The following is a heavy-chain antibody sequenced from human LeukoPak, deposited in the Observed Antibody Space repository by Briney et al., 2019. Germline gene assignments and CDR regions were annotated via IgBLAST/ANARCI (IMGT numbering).Heavy chain of an antibody. V-gene: IGHV3-21*01. CDR1: GFTFSSYS. D-gene: IGHD4-17*01. CDR2: ISSSGTYI. Sequence: GGSLRLSCAASGFTFSSYSMNWVRQAPGKGLEWVSSISSSGTYIHYADSMKGRFTISRDNARNSLYLQMNSLRAEDTAVYYCARINYGDYFDYWGQGTLVTVSS. J-gene: IGHJ4*02. CDR3: ARINYGDYFDY.